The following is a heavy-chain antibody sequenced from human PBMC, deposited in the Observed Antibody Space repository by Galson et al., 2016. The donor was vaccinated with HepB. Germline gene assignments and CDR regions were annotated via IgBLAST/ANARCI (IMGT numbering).Heavy chain of an antibody. CDR3: ARFSGRYNGDFDY. D-gene: IGHD1-26*01. J-gene: IGHJ4*02. CDR2: IWNDGKNK. Sequence: SLRLSCAASGFTFSNYGIHWVRQAPGKGLEWVAVIWNDGKNKQYADSVKGRFTISRDNAKNSLYVQMNSLSAEDTAVYYCARFSGRYNGDFDYWGQGTLVTVSS. V-gene: IGHV3-33*03. CDR1: GFTFSNYG.